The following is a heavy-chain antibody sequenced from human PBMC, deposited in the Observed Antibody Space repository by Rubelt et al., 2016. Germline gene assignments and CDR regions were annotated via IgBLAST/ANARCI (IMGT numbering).Heavy chain of an antibody. Sequence: QVQLVQSGAEVKKPGASVKVSCKASGYTFTSYGISWVRQAPGQGLEWMGRIIPILGIANYAEKVQGGVTITAGKSTGTAYMELSSLRSEDTTVYYCARSYSSSSFDYWGQGTMVTVSS. J-gene: IGHJ4*02. CDR1: GYTFTSYG. D-gene: IGHD6-6*01. CDR3: ARSYSSSSFDY. V-gene: IGHV1-69*04. CDR2: IIPILGIA.